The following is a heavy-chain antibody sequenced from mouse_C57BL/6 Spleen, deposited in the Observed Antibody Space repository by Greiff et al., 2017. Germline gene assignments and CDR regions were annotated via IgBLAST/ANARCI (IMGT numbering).Heavy chain of an antibody. D-gene: IGHD2-3*01. J-gene: IGHJ4*01. CDR1: GFTFSDYG. V-gene: IGHV5-17*01. CDR3: ARDGYYGGALDY. Sequence: EVKLVESGGGLVKPGGSLKLSCAASGFTFSDYGMHWVRQAPEKGLEWVAYISSGSSTIYYADTVKGRFTISRDNAKNTLFLQMTSLRSEDTAMYYCARDGYYGGALDYWGQGTSVTVSS. CDR2: ISSGSSTI.